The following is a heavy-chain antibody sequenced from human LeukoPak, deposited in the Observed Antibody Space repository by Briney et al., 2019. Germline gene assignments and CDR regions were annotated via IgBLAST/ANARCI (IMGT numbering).Heavy chain of an antibody. CDR3: ARGGIAARAAIDWFDP. CDR1: VYTFTRYY. D-gene: IGHD6-6*01. CDR2: INPSGGST. Sequence: ASVKVSFKASVYTFTRYYMHWLRQSPGQGLEWMGIINPSGGSTSYAQKFQGRVTMTRDTSTSTIDMELSNLRSDDTAVYYCARGGIAARAAIDWFDPWGQGTLVTVSS. J-gene: IGHJ5*02. V-gene: IGHV1-46*01.